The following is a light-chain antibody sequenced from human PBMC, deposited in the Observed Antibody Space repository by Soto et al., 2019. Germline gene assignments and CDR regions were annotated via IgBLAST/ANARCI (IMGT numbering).Light chain of an antibody. J-gene: IGKJ2*01. CDR2: GAS. CDR3: LQHNSYPYT. V-gene: IGKV1-17*03. CDR1: QGITTF. Sequence: DIQMTQSPSAVSASGGYAVTLTFLAIQGITTFLAWFRQRPGKVPERLIYGASSLQSGVPSRFSGRGSWTEFALTISSLEREDFGMYYCLQHNSYPYTFGPGTKVDI.